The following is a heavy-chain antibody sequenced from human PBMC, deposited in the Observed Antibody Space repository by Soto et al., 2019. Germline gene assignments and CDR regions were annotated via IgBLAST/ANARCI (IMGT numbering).Heavy chain of an antibody. CDR1: EFTFSNYA. V-gene: IGHV3-23*01. CDR2: ISSSGGSK. D-gene: IGHD1-1*01. J-gene: IGHJ3*02. CDR3: AKDIQGRGATTGDDAFDI. Sequence: EVQLLESGGGLVQPGGSLRLSCVASEFTFSNYAMKWVRQAPGEGPEWVSLISSSGGSKYYADSVKGRFSISRDNSKNTLYLQMNSLRVEDTAIYYCAKDIQGRGATTGDDAFDIWGQGTMVTVSS.